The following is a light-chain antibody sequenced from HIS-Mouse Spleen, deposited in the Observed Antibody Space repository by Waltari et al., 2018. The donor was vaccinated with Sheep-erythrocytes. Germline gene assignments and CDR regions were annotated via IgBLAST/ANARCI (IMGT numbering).Light chain of an antibody. CDR2: WAS. J-gene: IGKJ2*01. V-gene: IGKV4-1*01. CDR1: QSVLYSSNNQNY. CDR3: QQANSFPYT. Sequence: DIVMTQSPDSLAVSLGERATINCKSSQSVLYSSNNQNYLAWYQQKPGQPTKLLIYWASTRESGVPDRFSGSGSGTDFTLTISSLQPEDFATYYCQQANSFPYTFGQGTKLEIK.